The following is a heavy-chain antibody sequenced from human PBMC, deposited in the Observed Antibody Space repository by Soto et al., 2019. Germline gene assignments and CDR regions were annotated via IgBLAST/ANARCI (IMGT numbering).Heavy chain of an antibody. V-gene: IGHV3-30-3*01. Sequence: QAGGSLRLSCAASGFTFSSYAMHWVRQAPGKGLEWVAVISYDGSNKYYADSVKGRFTISRDNSKNTLYLQMNSLRAEDTAVYYCARGLPVTPEGPFDYWGQGTLVTVSS. J-gene: IGHJ4*02. D-gene: IGHD4-4*01. CDR2: ISYDGSNK. CDR1: GFTFSSYA. CDR3: ARGLPVTPEGPFDY.